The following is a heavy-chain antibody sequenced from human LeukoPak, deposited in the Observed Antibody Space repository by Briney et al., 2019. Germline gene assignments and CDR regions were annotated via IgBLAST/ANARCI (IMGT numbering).Heavy chain of an antibody. D-gene: IGHD3-22*01. J-gene: IGHJ3*02. V-gene: IGHV5-51*01. CDR3: ARGRITMIVVVPGAFDI. Sequence: KNGESLKLSCKGSGYSFTSYWIGWVRQMPGKGLEWMGIIYPGGSDTRYSPSFQGQVTISATKSISTAYLQLSSLKASDTAMYYCARGRITMIVVVPGAFDIWGQGTMVTVSS. CDR2: IYPGGSDT. CDR1: GYSFTSYW.